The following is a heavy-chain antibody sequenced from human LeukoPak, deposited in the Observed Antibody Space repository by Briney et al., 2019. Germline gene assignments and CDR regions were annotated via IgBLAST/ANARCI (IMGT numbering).Heavy chain of an antibody. J-gene: IGHJ4*02. Sequence: VASVKVSFKTSGFIFNNSAMQWVRQARGQRLEWIGWIVVGSANTNYAQKFRERVTITRDMSTSTAYMELSSLRSEDTAVYYCAADDMTMILWGQGTLVTVSS. V-gene: IGHV1-58*02. CDR1: GFIFNNSA. CDR2: IVVGSANT. CDR3: AADDMTMIL. D-gene: IGHD3-22*01.